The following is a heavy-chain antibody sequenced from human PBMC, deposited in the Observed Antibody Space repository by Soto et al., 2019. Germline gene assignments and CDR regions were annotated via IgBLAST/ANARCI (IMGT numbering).Heavy chain of an antibody. Sequence: QVQLQESGPGLVKPSETLSLTCSVSGGSVSSGSYYWSWIRQPPGKGLEWVGYIYSSGGTSYNPSLKSRVTISLDTYKNQFSLKLSSVTAADTAVYYCARDGDGYNHWGQGTLVTVSS. J-gene: IGHJ4*02. CDR1: GGSVSSGSYY. D-gene: IGHD5-12*01. CDR2: IYSSGGT. V-gene: IGHV4-61*01. CDR3: ARDGDGYNH.